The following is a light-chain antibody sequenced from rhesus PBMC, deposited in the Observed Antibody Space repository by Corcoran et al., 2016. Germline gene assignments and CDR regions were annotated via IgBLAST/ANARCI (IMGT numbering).Light chain of an antibody. J-gene: IGKJ3*01. Sequence: DIQMTQSPSSLSASVGDRVTITCRASQGITNDSAWYQQKPGETLKLLIYEASSLQSGIPYRFRGSGSGTYFNLTISSLQPEDFATYCCQHYYSTPFTFGPGTKLDIK. CDR2: EAS. V-gene: IGKV1-25*01. CDR1: QGITND. CDR3: QHYYSTPFT.